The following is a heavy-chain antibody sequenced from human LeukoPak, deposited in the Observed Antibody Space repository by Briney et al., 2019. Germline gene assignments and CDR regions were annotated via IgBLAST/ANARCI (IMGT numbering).Heavy chain of an antibody. CDR1: GGSISSYY. J-gene: IGHJ4*02. D-gene: IGHD6-13*01. CDR3: ARYSSSWESTIDY. V-gene: IGHV4-59*01. CDR2: IYYSGST. Sequence: SETLSLTCTVSGGSISSYYWSWIRQPPGKGLERIGYIYYSGSTNYSPSLRSRVTISVDTSKNQFSLKLSSVTAADTAVYYCARYSSSWESTIDYWGQGTLVTVSS.